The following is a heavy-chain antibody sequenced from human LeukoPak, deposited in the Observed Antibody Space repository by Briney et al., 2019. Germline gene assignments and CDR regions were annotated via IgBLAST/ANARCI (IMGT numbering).Heavy chain of an antibody. V-gene: IGHV1-46*01. J-gene: IGHJ4*02. CDR1: GYTFTNFF. D-gene: IGHD2/OR15-2a*01. CDR2: INTNDGTT. Sequence: ASVKVSCKASGYTFTNFFMHWVRQAPGQGLEWMGLINTNDGTTSYQQKFHGRVTMTRDTSTSTVYMEQSSLRSEDTAVYCCAGGLGFYTLFDYWGQGTLVAVSS. CDR3: AGGLGFYTLFDY.